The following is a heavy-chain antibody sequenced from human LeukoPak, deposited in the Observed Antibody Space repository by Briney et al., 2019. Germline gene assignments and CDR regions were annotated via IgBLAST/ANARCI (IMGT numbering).Heavy chain of an antibody. V-gene: IGHV3-23*01. D-gene: IGHD1-1*01. J-gene: IGHJ4*02. Sequence: GGSLRLSCAASGFTFGTYAMNWVRQAPGKGLEWASGILASGSTTYYADSVKGRFTISRDNSKNTLYLQMNSLRAEDTAIYYCAKDRVPDGRWNFDFWGQGTLVTVSS. CDR2: ILASGSTT. CDR3: AKDRVPDGRWNFDF. CDR1: GFTFGTYA.